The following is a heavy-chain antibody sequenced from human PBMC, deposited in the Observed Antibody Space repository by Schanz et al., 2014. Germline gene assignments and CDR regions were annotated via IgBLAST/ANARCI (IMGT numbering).Heavy chain of an antibody. CDR2: IKEDGSKK. Sequence: VQLVESGGGLVKPGGSLRLSCVASGFSFSDYYMTWIRKAPGKGLEWVANIKEDGSKKYYVDSVRGRFTISRDNAKKTLTRLTNDHTAVYTCVRDSPSCNGVDCKGDAFDLWGQGTLVTVSS. J-gene: IGHJ3*01. V-gene: IGHV3-7*01. D-gene: IGHD2-8*01. CDR1: GFSFSDYY. CDR3: PSCNGVDCKGDAFDL.